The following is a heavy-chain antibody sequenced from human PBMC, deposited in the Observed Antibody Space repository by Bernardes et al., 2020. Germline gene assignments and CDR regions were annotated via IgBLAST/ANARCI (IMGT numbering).Heavy chain of an antibody. Sequence: GGSLRLTCAASGFTFSSYGMHWVRQAPGKGLEWVAVISYDGSNKYYADSVKGRFTISRDNSKNTLYLQMNSLRAEDTAVYYCAKLIPSSGSSTPDAFDIWGQGTMVTVSS. CDR1: GFTFSSYG. J-gene: IGHJ3*02. CDR2: ISYDGSNK. CDR3: AKLIPSSGSSTPDAFDI. V-gene: IGHV3-30*18. D-gene: IGHD1-26*01.